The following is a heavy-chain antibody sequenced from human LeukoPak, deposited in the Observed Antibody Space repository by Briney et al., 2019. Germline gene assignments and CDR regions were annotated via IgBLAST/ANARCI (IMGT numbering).Heavy chain of an antibody. V-gene: IGHV5-51*01. D-gene: IGHD5-18*01. J-gene: IGHJ4*02. CDR1: GYSFTSYW. CDR2: IYPGDSDT. Sequence: GESLKISCEGSGYSFTSYWIGWVRQMPGKGLEWVAIIYPGDSDTIYSPSFQGQVTISADNSISTAYLQWSSLKASDTAMYYCARPTGYTELDYWGQGTLVTVSS. CDR3: ARPTGYTELDY.